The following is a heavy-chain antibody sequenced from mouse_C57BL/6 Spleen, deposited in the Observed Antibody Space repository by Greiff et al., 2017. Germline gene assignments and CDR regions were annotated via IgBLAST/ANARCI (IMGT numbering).Heavy chain of an antibody. J-gene: IGHJ2*01. V-gene: IGHV1-4*01. CDR3: ARGYYFDY. CDR2: INPSSGYT. CDR1: GYTFTSYS. Sequence: QVHVKQSGAELVRPGASVKMSCKASGYTFTSYSMHWVKQRPGQGLEWIGYINPSSGYTKYNQKFKDKATLPADKSSSTAYMQLSSLTSADSAVYYCARGYYFDYWGQGTTLTVSS.